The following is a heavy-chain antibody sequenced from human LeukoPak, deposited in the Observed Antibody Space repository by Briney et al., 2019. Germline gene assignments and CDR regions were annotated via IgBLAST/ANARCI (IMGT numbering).Heavy chain of an antibody. D-gene: IGHD3-22*01. V-gene: IGHV3-20*04. CDR1: GFTFDDYG. CDR2: INWNGGST. CDR3: ARHDSSGSPL. J-gene: IGHJ4*02. Sequence: PGGSLRLSCAASGFTFDDYGMSWLRQAPGKGLEWVSGINWNGGSTGYAESVKGRFTISRDNAKNSLYLQMNSLRAEDTALYYCARHDSSGSPLWGQGTLVTVSS.